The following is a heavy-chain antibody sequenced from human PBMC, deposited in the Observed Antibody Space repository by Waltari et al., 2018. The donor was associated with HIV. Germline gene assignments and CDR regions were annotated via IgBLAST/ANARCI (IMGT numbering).Heavy chain of an antibody. Sequence: EVQLVESGGGLVQPGGSLRLSCAASGFTVSSNYMSWVRQAPGKGLEWVSVIYSGGSTYYADSVKGRFTISRDNSKNTLYLQMNSLRAEDTAVYYCARDRAARPPTVNWGQGTLVTVSS. D-gene: IGHD6-6*01. J-gene: IGHJ4*02. CDR3: ARDRAARPPTVN. CDR2: IYSGGST. CDR1: GFTVSSNY. V-gene: IGHV3-66*02.